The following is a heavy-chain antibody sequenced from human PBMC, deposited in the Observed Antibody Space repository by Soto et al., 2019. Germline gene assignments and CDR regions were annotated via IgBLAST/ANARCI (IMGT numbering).Heavy chain of an antibody. CDR2: ISYDGSNK. CDR3: ARDRAEYSSSIGWFDP. CDR1: GFTFSSYA. V-gene: IGHV3-30-3*01. J-gene: IGHJ5*02. D-gene: IGHD6-6*01. Sequence: QVQLVESGGGVVQPGRSLRLSCAASGFTFSSYAMHWVRQAPGKGLEWVAVISYDGSNKYYADSVKGRFTTSINNSKNTLYLQMNSLRAEDTAVYYCARDRAEYSSSIGWFDPWGQGTLVTVSS.